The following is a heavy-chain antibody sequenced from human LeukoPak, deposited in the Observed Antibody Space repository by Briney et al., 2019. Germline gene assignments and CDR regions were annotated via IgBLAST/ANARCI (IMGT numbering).Heavy chain of an antibody. J-gene: IGHJ5*02. CDR2: IYTSGST. CDR1: GGSISSYY. Sequence: PSETLSLTCTVSGGSISSYYWSWIRQPAGKGLEWIGRIYTSGSTNHNPSLKSRVTMSVDTSKNQFSLKLSSVTAADTAVYYCARDVRDFSSSDGGWFDPWGQGTLVTVSS. D-gene: IGHD6-6*01. V-gene: IGHV4-4*07. CDR3: ARDVRDFSSSDGGWFDP.